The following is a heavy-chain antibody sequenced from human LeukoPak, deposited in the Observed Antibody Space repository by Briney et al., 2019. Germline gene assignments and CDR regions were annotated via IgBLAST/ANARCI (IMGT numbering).Heavy chain of an antibody. CDR2: ISGSGGST. V-gene: IGHV3-23*01. D-gene: IGHD2-2*01. CDR3: ARNKYCISTSGFNWFDP. J-gene: IGHJ5*02. Sequence: GGSLRLSCAASGFTFSSYAMSWVRQAPGKGLEWVSAISGSGGSTYYADSVKGRFTISRDNSKSTLYLQMNSRRAEDTAVYYCARNKYCISTSGFNWFDPWGREPWSPSPQ. CDR1: GFTFSSYA.